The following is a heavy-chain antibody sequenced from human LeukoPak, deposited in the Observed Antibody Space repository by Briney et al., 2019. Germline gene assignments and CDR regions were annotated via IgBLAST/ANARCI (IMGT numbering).Heavy chain of an antibody. D-gene: IGHD5-18*01. CDR2: INPNSGGT. J-gene: IGHJ2*01. Sequence: ASVKVSCKASGYTFTGYYMHWVRQAPGQGLEWMGWINPNSGGTNYAQKFQGWVTMTRDTSISTAYMELSRLRSDDTAVYYCARGSDSYGYWYFDLWGRGTLVTVSS. CDR3: ARGSDSYGYWYFDL. V-gene: IGHV1-2*04. CDR1: GYTFTGYY.